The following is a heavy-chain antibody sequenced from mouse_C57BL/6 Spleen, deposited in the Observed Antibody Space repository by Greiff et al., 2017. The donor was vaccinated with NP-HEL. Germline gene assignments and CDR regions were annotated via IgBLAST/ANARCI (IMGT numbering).Heavy chain of an antibody. V-gene: IGHV1-59*01. CDR2: IDPSDSYT. D-gene: IGHD1-1*01. CDR3: AREGEIYYYGSGGYFDV. Sequence: QVQLQQPGAELVRPGTSVKLSCKASGYTFTSYWMHWVKQRPGQGLEWIGVIDPSDSYTNYNQKFKGKATLTLDTSSSTAYMQLSSLTSEDSAVYYCAREGEIYYYGSGGYFDVWGTGTTVTVSS. J-gene: IGHJ1*03. CDR1: GYTFTSYW.